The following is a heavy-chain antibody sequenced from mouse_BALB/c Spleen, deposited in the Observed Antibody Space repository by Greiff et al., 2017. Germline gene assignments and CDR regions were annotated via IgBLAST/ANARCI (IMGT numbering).Heavy chain of an antibody. Sequence: VHVKQSGAELVKPGASVKLSCTASGFNIKDTYMHWVKQRPEQGLEWIGRIDPANGNTKYDPKFQGKATITADTSSNTAYLQLSSLTSEDTAVYYCARWDYDAMDYWGQGTSVTVSS. CDR2: IDPANGNT. V-gene: IGHV14-3*02. J-gene: IGHJ4*01. CDR3: ARWDYDAMDY. CDR1: GFNIKDTY.